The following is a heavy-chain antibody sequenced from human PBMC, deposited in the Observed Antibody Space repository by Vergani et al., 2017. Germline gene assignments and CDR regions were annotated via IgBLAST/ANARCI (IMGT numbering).Heavy chain of an antibody. V-gene: IGHV3-21*01. D-gene: IGHD2-2*01. CDR2: ISSSSSYI. Sequence: EVQLVESGGGLVKPGGYLRLSCAASGFTFSSYSMNWVRQAPGKGLEWVSSISSSSSYIYYADSVKGRFTISRDNAKNSLYLQMNSLRAEDTAVYYCAKVLGYCSSTSCHDAFDIWGQGTMVTVSS. CDR1: GFTFSSYS. J-gene: IGHJ3*02. CDR3: AKVLGYCSSTSCHDAFDI.